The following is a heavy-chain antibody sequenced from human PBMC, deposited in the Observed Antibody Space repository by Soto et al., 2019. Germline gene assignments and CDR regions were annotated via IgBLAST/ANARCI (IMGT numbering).Heavy chain of an antibody. CDR2: ITSDGDST. CDR3: VKGNQLLRYYFEF. CDR1: GFTFSNYA. J-gene: IGHJ4*01. Sequence: GGSLRLSCSVSGFTFSNYAMHWVRQAPGKGLEYVSGITSDGDSTWHADSVKDRFTISRDNSKNTLFLQMSSLRVEDTAIYFCVKGNQLLRYYFEFWGPGTLVTVS. D-gene: IGHD2-15*01. V-gene: IGHV3-64D*06.